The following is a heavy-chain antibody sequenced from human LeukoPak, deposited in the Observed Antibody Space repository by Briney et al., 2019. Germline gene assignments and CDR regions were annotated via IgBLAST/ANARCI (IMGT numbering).Heavy chain of an antibody. V-gene: IGHV3-33*08. Sequence: PGGSLRLSCAASGFTFSSYEMNWVRQAPGKGLEWVASIRSDATNKYYADSVKGRFTISRDNAKNTLFLQMNSLRAEDTAVYFCATAPPVPYYFDYWGQGTLVTVSS. CDR3: ATAPPVPYYFDY. CDR1: GFTFSSYE. CDR2: IRSDATNK. J-gene: IGHJ4*02. D-gene: IGHD1-1*01.